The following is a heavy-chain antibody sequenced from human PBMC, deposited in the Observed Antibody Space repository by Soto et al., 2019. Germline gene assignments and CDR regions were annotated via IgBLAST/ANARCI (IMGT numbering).Heavy chain of an antibody. D-gene: IGHD5-12*01. V-gene: IGHV3-30-3*01. J-gene: IGHJ6*02. CDR2: ISYDGSNK. CDR1: GFTFSSYA. Sequence: GGSLRLSCAASGFTFSSYAMHWVRQAPGKGLEWVAVISYDGSNKYYADSVKGRFTISRDNSKNTLYLQMNSLRAEDTAVYYCARDMRGWISDSRRGPDYYGMDVWGQGTTVTVS. CDR3: ARDMRGWISDSRRGPDYYGMDV.